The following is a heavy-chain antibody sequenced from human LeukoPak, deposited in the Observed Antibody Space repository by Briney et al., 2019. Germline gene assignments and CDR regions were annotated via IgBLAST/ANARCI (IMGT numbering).Heavy chain of an antibody. D-gene: IGHD3-22*01. V-gene: IGHV5-51*01. CDR2: IYPGDSDT. J-gene: IGHJ4*02. Sequence: GESLKISCQGSGYSFTTYWIAWVRQMPGKGLEWMGIIYPGDSDTRYSPSFQGQVTISAHKSISTAYLQWSSLKASDTAMYYCARAINSGYYGYWGQGTLVTVSS. CDR3: ARAINSGYYGY. CDR1: GYSFTTYW.